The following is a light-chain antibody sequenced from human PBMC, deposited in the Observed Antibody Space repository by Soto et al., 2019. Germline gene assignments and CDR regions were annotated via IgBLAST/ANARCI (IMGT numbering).Light chain of an antibody. CDR1: QSVSSN. Sequence: EIVMTQSPATLSVSPGERATFSCRASQSVSSNLAWYQQKPGQAPRLLIYDASSRATGIPARFSGSGSGTDFTLTISSLEPEDFAVYYCQQRTKWRTFGQGTKVDIK. J-gene: IGKJ1*01. V-gene: IGKV3-11*01. CDR3: QQRTKWRT. CDR2: DAS.